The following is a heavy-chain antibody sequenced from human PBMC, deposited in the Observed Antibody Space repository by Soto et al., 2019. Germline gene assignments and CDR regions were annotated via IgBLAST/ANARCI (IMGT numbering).Heavy chain of an antibody. Sequence: QLQLQESGSGLVKPSQTLSLTCAVSGGSISSGGYSWSWIRQPPGKGLEWIGYIYHSGSTYYNPSLXSNVXIXVDRSKNQFPLKLSSVTAADTAVYYCAGGPGVARNYWGQGTLVTVSS. J-gene: IGHJ4*02. V-gene: IGHV4-30-2*01. CDR1: GGSISSGGYS. CDR2: IYHSGST. D-gene: IGHD5-12*01. CDR3: AGGPGVARNY.